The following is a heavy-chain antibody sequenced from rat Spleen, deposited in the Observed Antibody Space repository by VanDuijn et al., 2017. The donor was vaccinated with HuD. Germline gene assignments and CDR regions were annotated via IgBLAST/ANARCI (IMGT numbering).Heavy chain of an antibody. D-gene: IGHD1-2*01. CDR2: ISYDGSTP. J-gene: IGHJ2*01. Sequence: EVQVVESGGGIVQPGRSMKLSCAASGFTFSKYDMVWVRQAPTKGLKWVASISYDGSTPYYRDSVKGRFPISRDNAKSTLYLQMDSLRSEDTAAYYCARREVSSFFYPFFDYWGQGVMVTVSS. CDR3: ARREVSSFFYPFFDY. CDR1: GFTFSKYD. V-gene: IGHV5-7*01.